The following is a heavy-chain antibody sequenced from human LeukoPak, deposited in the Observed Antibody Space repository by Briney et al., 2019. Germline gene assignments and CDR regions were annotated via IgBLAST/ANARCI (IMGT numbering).Heavy chain of an antibody. D-gene: IGHD3-3*01. Sequence: SETLSLTCIVSGGSINNYYWSWVRQSPGRGLEWIGYIYYTGITNYNPSLRSRVILSVDTSKSQFSLKLRSVTAADTAVYFCARASSTPGSGYYPFDYWGQGTLVTVPS. V-gene: IGHV4-59*01. CDR3: ARASSTPGSGYYPFDY. CDR2: IYYTGIT. CDR1: GGSINNYY. J-gene: IGHJ4*02.